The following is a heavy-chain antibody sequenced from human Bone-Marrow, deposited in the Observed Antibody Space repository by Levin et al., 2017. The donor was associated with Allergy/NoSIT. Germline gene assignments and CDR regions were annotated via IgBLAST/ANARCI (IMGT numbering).Heavy chain of an antibody. CDR3: ARDPARRRGVGYNWFDP. D-gene: IGHD1-26*01. CDR2: IYHSGST. J-gene: IGHJ5*02. Sequence: SETMSLTCAVSGGSISSSNWWSWVRQPPGKGLEWIGEIYHSGSTNYNPSLKSRVTISVDKSKNQFSLKLSSVTAADTAVYYCARDPARRRGVGYNWFDPWGQGTLVTVSS. V-gene: IGHV4-4*02. CDR1: GGSISSSNW.